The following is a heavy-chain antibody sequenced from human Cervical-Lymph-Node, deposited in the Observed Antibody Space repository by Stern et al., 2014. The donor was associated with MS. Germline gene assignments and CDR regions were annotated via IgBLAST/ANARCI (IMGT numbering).Heavy chain of an antibody. CDR1: GYTFTVYY. CDR3: ARISLLAAGRSSYAMDV. D-gene: IGHD6-13*01. CDR2: IDPNSGDP. V-gene: IGHV1-2*06. Sequence: QVQLVQSGAEVKKPGASVKVSCKASGYTFTVYYIHWVRQAPGQGLEWMGRIDPNSGDPYYVQKFQGRVTLTRDTSISTAYMELSSLRSDDTAVYYCARISLLAAGRSSYAMDVWGQGTTVTVSS. J-gene: IGHJ6*02.